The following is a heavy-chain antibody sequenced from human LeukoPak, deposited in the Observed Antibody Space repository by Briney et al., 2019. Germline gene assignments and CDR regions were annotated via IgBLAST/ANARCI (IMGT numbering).Heavy chain of an antibody. Sequence: PGGSLRLSRAASGFTFRSYAMNWVRQAPGKGLEWVSGISGSGGGTYYADSVKGRFTISRDNAKNTLYLQMNSLRAEDTAVYYCAKDLVDNILPDYWGQGTLVTVSS. J-gene: IGHJ4*02. V-gene: IGHV3-23*01. CDR1: GFTFRSYA. CDR3: AKDLVDNILPDY. D-gene: IGHD2-15*01. CDR2: ISGSGGGT.